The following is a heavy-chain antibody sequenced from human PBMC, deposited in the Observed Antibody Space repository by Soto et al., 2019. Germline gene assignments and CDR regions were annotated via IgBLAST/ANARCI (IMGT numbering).Heavy chain of an antibody. Sequence: SETLSLTCTVSGGSVSSGSCYWSWIRQPPGKGLEWIGYIYYSGSTNYNPSLKNRVTISVDTSKNQFSLKLSSVTAADTAVYYCASGIDYGGENSPVDYWGRGTLVTVSS. D-gene: IGHD4-17*01. V-gene: IGHV4-61*01. J-gene: IGHJ4*02. CDR1: GGSVSSGSCY. CDR3: ASGIDYGGENSPVDY. CDR2: IYYSGST.